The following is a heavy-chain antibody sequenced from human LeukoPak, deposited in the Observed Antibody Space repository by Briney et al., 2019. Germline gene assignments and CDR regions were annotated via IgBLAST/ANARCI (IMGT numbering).Heavy chain of an antibody. V-gene: IGHV1-69*13. CDR1: GGTFSSYA. CDR2: IIPILGTA. CDR3: ARSGGSCSSCVYY. D-gene: IGHD2-15*01. Sequence: ASVKVSCKTSGGTFSSYASSWVRQAPGQGLEWMGEIIPILGTANYAQKFQGKVTITADESTSTAYMELSSLRSEDTAVYYCARSGGSCSSCVYYWGQGTLVTVSS. J-gene: IGHJ4*02.